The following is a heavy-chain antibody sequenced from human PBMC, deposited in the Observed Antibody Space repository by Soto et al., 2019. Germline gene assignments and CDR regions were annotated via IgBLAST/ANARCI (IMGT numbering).Heavy chain of an antibody. CDR2: LYWGDDK. V-gene: IGHV2-5*02. J-gene: IGHJ4*02. CDR3: VHGTTGTRGTKFFDY. D-gene: IGHD3-9*01. Sequence: QITLQQTGPTLVKPTQTLTLTCTFSGFSLTSIALGMGVCWIRQLPGKALEWLALLYWGDDKRDNPSLKSRPTLTKDTSQSQVVLTMTNMDAVDTATYCCVHGTTGTRGTKFFDYWGRGTLVTVSS. CDR1: GFSLTSIALGMG.